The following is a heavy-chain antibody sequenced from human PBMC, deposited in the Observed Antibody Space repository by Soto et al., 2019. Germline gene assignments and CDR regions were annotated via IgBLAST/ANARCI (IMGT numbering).Heavy chain of an antibody. V-gene: IGHV2-5*02. CDR1: GFSLTNNGEA. CDR3: ARYVATSPAGWFEP. D-gene: IGHD3-10*02. J-gene: IGHJ5*02. Sequence: QITLKESGPTLVKPTQTLTLTCTFSGFSLTNNGEAVGWFRQSPGKALEWLVLIYWDDDNRYNPTLRTRLSTSXXTXKNQVVLTLTNMDPVDTATYYCARYVATSPAGWFEPWGQGIPVTVSS. CDR2: IYWDDDN.